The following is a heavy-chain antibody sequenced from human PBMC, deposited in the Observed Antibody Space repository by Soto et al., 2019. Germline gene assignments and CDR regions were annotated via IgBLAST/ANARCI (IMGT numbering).Heavy chain of an antibody. V-gene: IGHV1-69*01. D-gene: IGHD3-3*01. J-gene: IGHJ4*02. CDR2: IIPIFGTA. Sequence: QVQLVQSGAEVKKPGSSVKVSCKASGGTFSSYAISWVRQAPGQGLEWMGGIIPIFGTANYAQKFQGRVTITADESTITAYRELSSLRSEDTAVYYCASDARLWDLRFLEWRSDFDYWGQGTLVTVSS. CDR3: ASDARLWDLRFLEWRSDFDY. CDR1: GGTFSSYA.